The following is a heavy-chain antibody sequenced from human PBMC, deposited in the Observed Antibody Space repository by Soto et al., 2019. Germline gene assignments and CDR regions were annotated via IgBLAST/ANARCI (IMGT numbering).Heavy chain of an antibody. V-gene: IGHV1-46*01. CDR3: ARLPEAGTTRGYYYYGMDV. CDR2: INPSGGST. J-gene: IGHJ6*02. Sequence: GPSVKVSCKASGYTFTSYYMHWVRQAPGQGLEWMGIINPSGGSTSYAQKFQGRVTMTRDTSTSTVYMELSSLRSEDTAVYYCARLPEAGTTRGYYYYGMDVWGQGTTVTVSS. CDR1: GYTFTSYY. D-gene: IGHD1-7*01.